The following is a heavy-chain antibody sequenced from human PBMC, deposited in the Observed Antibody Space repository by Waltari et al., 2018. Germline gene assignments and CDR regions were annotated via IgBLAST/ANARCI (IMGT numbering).Heavy chain of an antibody. V-gene: IGHV3-7*01. CDR2: IKDDGSEK. CDR1: AFTFSTYW. D-gene: IGHD4-4*01. J-gene: IGHJ4*02. CDR3: ARDPHYSNFDY. Sequence: EVHLVESGGGLVQPGGSLRLSCAASAFTFSTYWMTWVRQAPGKGLEWLANIKDDGSEKNYVDSVKGRFTISRDNAKNSLYLQMNSLRAEDTAVYYCARDPHYSNFDYWGQGTLVTVSS.